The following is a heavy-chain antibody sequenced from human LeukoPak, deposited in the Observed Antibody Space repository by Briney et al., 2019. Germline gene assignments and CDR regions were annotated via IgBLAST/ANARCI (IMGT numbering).Heavy chain of an antibody. J-gene: IGHJ3*01. CDR2: ISTYTGRA. CDR1: GYRFNVYD. V-gene: IGHV1-18*01. CDR3: ARADGTNSGTNAFDV. Sequence: ASVKVSCKTSGYRFNVYDILWVRQAPGHGLDYVGWISTYTGRANYAQKFQGRVSVITDTSPSTAYLELTNLTSSDTGLYYCARADGTNSGTNAFDVWGLGTMVTVAS. D-gene: IGHD4-23*01.